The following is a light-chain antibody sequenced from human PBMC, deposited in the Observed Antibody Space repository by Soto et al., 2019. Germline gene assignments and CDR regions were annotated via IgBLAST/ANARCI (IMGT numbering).Light chain of an antibody. CDR3: AVWDASLNGRV. J-gene: IGLJ3*02. Sequence: QSVVTQPPSASGTPGQRVTISCSGSSSNIGRNTVNWYQQFPGTAPNLLIYNNNERPSGVPDRFSGSKSGTSASLAISGLRSEDEAAYYCAVWDASLNGRVFGGGTKLTVL. CDR1: SSNIGRNT. CDR2: NNN. V-gene: IGLV1-44*01.